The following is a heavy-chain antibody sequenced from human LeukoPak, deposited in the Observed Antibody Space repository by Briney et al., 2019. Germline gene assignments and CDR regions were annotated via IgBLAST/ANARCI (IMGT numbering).Heavy chain of an antibody. D-gene: IGHD6-13*01. CDR1: GGSFSGYY. V-gene: IGHV4-59*01. CDR2: IYYSGST. Sequence: PSETLSLTCAVYGGSFSGYYWSWIRQPPGKGLEWIGYIYYSGSTNYNPSLKSRVTISVDTSKNQFSLKLSSVTAADTAVYYCARGSGYSSPSGHDYWGQGTLVTVSS. CDR3: ARGSGYSSPSGHDY. J-gene: IGHJ4*02.